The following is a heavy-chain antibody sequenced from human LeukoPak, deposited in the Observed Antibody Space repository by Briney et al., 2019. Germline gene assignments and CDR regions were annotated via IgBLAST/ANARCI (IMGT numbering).Heavy chain of an antibody. V-gene: IGHV4-4*07. CDR3: ASSPGEYSSSWYGVYFQH. Sequence: PSETLSLTCTVSGGSISSYYWSWIRQPAGKGLEWIGRIYTSGSTNYNPSLKSRVTMSVDTSKNQFSLKLSSVTAADTAVYYCASSPGEYSSSWYGVYFQHWGQGTLVTVSS. CDR2: IYTSGST. CDR1: GGSISSYY. J-gene: IGHJ1*01. D-gene: IGHD6-13*01.